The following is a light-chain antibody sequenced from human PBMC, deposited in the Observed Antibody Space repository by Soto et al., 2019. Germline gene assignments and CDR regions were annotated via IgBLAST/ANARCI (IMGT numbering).Light chain of an antibody. CDR3: QQYNSYPYT. CDR1: QSISDW. CDR2: KAS. Sequence: DIQLTQSPSFLSASVGDRVTITCRASQSISDWLAWYQQKPGKAPKLLIYKASSLQSGVPSRFSGSGSGTEFTLTISSLQPDDFATFYCQQYNSYPYTFGQGTKVDIK. V-gene: IGKV1-5*03. J-gene: IGKJ2*01.